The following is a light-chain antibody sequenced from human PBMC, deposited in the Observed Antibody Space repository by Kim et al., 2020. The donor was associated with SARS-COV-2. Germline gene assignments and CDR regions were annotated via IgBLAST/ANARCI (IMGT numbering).Light chain of an antibody. Sequence: EIVLTQSPATLSLSPGERATLSCRASQGISSYLAWYQQKPGQALRLLIYDASNRATGIPARFSGSGSGTDFTLTISSLEPEDFAVYYCQQRSSWPTVTFGGGTKV. CDR3: QQRSSWPTVT. CDR2: DAS. CDR1: QGISSY. J-gene: IGKJ4*01. V-gene: IGKV3-11*01.